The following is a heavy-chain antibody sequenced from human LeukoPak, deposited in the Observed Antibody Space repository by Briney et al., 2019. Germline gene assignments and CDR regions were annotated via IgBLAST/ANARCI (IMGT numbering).Heavy chain of an antibody. Sequence: PGGSLRLSCAASGFTFSKFWMSWVRQAPGKGLEWVANIKQDGSEKYYVDSVKGPFTISRDNAKNSMYLQMNSLRAEDTAVYYCARDLYDSTGIERHFDLWGRGTLVTVSS. D-gene: IGHD3-22*01. CDR3: ARDLYDSTGIERHFDL. V-gene: IGHV3-7*01. CDR1: GFTFSKFW. J-gene: IGHJ2*01. CDR2: IKQDGSEK.